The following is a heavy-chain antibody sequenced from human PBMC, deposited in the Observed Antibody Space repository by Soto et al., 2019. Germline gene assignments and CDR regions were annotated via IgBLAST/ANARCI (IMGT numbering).Heavy chain of an antibody. D-gene: IGHD2-2*01. Sequence: GGSLRLSCTVSGFAFNNYGINWVRQAPGKGLEWVSSISKSDYTYYSDSVTGRFTISRDNAKNSVSLQMNTMRVEDTAVYYCAREDSIIIPAVSDFWGQGTLVTVSS. CDR1: GFAFNNYG. CDR3: AREDSIIIPAVSDF. J-gene: IGHJ4*02. CDR2: ISKSDYT. V-gene: IGHV3-21*01.